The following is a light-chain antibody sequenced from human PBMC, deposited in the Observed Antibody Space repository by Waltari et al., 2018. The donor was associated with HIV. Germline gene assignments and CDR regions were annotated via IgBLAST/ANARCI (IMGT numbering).Light chain of an antibody. Sequence: DIQMTQSPSSLSASVGDRVTITCRANQGISNYLAWYQQKPGKVPKLLIYAASTLQSGVPSRFSGSGSGTDFTLTISSLQPEDVATYYCQKYNSAPTFGGGTKVEIK. V-gene: IGKV1-27*01. CDR2: AAS. CDR1: QGISNY. J-gene: IGKJ4*01. CDR3: QKYNSAPT.